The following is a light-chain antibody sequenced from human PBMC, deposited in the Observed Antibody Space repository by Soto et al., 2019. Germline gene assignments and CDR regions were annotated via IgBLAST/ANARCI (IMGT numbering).Light chain of an antibody. CDR1: HNVNSN. V-gene: IGKV3-15*01. Sequence: EIVMTQSPATVSVSPGERATLSCRASHNVNSNLAWYQQKPGQPPRLLIYGAYTRATGVPARFSGSGSGTEFTLTINSLQSEDFAVYYCQQYNSWPPLTFGGGTKVEIK. CDR3: QQYNSWPPLT. CDR2: GAY. J-gene: IGKJ4*01.